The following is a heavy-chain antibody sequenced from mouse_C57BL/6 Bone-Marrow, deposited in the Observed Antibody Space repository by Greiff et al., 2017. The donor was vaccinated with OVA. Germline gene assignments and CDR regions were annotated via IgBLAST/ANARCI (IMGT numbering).Heavy chain of an antibody. Sequence: QVQLQQPGAELVKPGASVKLSCKASGYTFTSYWMHWVKQRPGQGLEWIGMIHPNSGSTNYNEKFKSKATLTVDKSSSTAYMQLSSLTSEDSAVYNCAVYGSRAWFAYWGQGTLVTVSA. J-gene: IGHJ3*01. CDR2: IHPNSGST. CDR3: AVYGSRAWFAY. CDR1: GYTFTSYW. D-gene: IGHD1-1*01. V-gene: IGHV1-64*01.